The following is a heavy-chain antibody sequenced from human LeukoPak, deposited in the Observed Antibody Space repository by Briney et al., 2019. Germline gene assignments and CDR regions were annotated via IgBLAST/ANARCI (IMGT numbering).Heavy chain of an antibody. Sequence: GGSLRLSCAASGFTFGSYAMSWVRQAPGKGLEWVSAISGSGSSTYYADSVKGRFTISRDNSKNTLYLQMNSLRAEDTAVYYCAKGSITMVRGVTLPLGYWGQGTLVTVSS. D-gene: IGHD3-10*01. CDR3: AKGSITMVRGVTLPLGY. CDR1: GFTFGSYA. CDR2: ISGSGSST. V-gene: IGHV3-23*01. J-gene: IGHJ4*02.